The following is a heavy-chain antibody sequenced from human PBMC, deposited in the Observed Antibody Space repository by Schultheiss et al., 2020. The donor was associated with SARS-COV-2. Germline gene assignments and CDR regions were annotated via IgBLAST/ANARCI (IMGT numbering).Heavy chain of an antibody. CDR2: IIPIFGTA. D-gene: IGHD3-3*01. V-gene: IGHV1-69*13. CDR1: GGTFSSYA. J-gene: IGHJ2*01. CDR3: ARDRYDFWSGYVSYWYFDL. Sequence: SVKVSCKASGGTFSSYAISWVRQAPGQGLEWMGGIIPIFGTANYAQKFQGRVTITADESTSTAYMELSSLRSEDTAVYYCARDRYDFWSGYVSYWYFDLWGRGSLVAVSS.